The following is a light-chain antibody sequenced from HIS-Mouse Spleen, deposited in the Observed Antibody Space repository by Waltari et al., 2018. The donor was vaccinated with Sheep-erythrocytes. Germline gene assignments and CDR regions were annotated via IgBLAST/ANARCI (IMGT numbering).Light chain of an antibody. CDR1: QGISSA. Sequence: AIRLTQSPSSLSASVGDRVTITCRASQGISSALAWYQQKPGKAPKLMIYDASSLESGVPSRFSGSGSGTYFTLTISSLQPEDFATYYCQQFHNYPWTFGQGTKVEIK. J-gene: IGKJ1*01. CDR3: QQFHNYPWT. CDR2: DAS. V-gene: IGKV1D-13*01.